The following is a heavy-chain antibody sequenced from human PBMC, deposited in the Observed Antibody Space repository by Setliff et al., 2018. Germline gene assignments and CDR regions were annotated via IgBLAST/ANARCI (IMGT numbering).Heavy chain of an antibody. CDR2: IYASGST. V-gene: IGHV4-4*07. Sequence: PSETLSLTCAVSGDSISGYYWSWIRQPAGKGLEWIGRIYASGSTNYNPSLKSRVTMSVDMSENQFSLNLNSLTAADTAVYYCARVGDYWGQGTLVT. CDR3: ARVGDY. J-gene: IGHJ4*02. CDR1: GDSISGYY.